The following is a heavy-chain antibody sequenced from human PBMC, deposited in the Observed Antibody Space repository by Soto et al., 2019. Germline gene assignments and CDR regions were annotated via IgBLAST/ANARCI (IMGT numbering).Heavy chain of an antibody. J-gene: IGHJ4*02. D-gene: IGHD3-10*01. CDR2: ISGSGGST. Sequence: RLSCAASGFTFSSYAMSWVRQAPGKGLEWVSAISGSGGSTYYADSVKGRFTISRDNSKNTLYLQMNSLRAEDTAVYYCAKDWSMVREYYFDYWGQGTLVTVSS. CDR3: AKDWSMVREYYFDY. V-gene: IGHV3-23*01. CDR1: GFTFSSYA.